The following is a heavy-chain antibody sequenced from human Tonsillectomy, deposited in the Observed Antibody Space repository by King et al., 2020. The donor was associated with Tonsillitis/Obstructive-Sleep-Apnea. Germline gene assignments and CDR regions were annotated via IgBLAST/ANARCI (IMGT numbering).Heavy chain of an antibody. Sequence: VQLVESGGGVVQPGRSLRLSCAASGFTFSSYSMHWVRQAPGKGLEWLAVISYDGSDKYYADSVKGRFTISRDNSKNTLYLQMNSLRAEDTAVYYCARDAVGGDEPRGFDYWGQGTLVTVSS. D-gene: IGHD2-21*02. CDR1: GFTFSSYS. V-gene: IGHV3-30*04. J-gene: IGHJ4*02. CDR3: ARDAVGGDEPRGFDY. CDR2: ISYDGSDK.